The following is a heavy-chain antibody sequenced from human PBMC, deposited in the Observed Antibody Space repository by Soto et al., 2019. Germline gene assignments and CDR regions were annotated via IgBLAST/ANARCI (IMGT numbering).Heavy chain of an antibody. CDR2: IIPIFGTA. Sequence: GASVKVSCKASGGTFSSYAISWVRQAPGQGLEWMGGIIPIFGTANYAQKFQGRVTITADESTSTAYMELSSLRSEDTAVYYCARPRWGRFGELFRDYYYYGMDVWGQGTMVTVSS. D-gene: IGHD3-10*01. CDR3: ARPRWGRFGELFRDYYYYGMDV. J-gene: IGHJ6*02. CDR1: GGTFSSYA. V-gene: IGHV1-69*13.